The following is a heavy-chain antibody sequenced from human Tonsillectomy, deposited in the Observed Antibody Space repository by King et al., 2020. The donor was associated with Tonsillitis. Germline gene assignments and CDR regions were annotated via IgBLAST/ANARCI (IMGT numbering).Heavy chain of an antibody. D-gene: IGHD5-18*01. V-gene: IGHV4-61*02. Sequence: VQLQESGPGLVKPSQTLSLTCTVSGGSISSGSYYWSWFRQPAGKGLEWIGRIYTSGSTNYNPSLKSRVTISVDTSKNQFSLKLNSVTAADTAVYYCAREIPPGYTYGDDAFDIWGQGTMVTVSS. CDR3: AREIPPGYTYGDDAFDI. CDR1: GGSISSGSYY. J-gene: IGHJ3*02. CDR2: IYTSGST.